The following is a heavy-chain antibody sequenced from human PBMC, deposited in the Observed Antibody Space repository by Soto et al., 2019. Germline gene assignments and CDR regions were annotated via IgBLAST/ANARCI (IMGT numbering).Heavy chain of an antibody. Sequence: QVQLQQWGAGLLKPSETLSLTCAVYGGSFSGYYWSWIRQPPGKGLEWIGEINHSGSTNYNPSLKSRVTISVDTSKNQFSLKLSSVTAADTAVYYCARALFRYFVNWGQGTLVTVSS. D-gene: IGHD3-9*01. CDR2: INHSGST. V-gene: IGHV4-34*01. J-gene: IGHJ4*02. CDR1: GGSFSGYY. CDR3: ARALFRYFVN.